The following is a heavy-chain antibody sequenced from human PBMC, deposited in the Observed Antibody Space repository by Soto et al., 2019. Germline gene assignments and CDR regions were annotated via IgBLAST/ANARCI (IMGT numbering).Heavy chain of an antibody. Sequence: QVQLVESGGGVVQPGRSLRLSCAASGFTFSSYGMHWVRQAPGKGLEWVAVISYDGSNKYYADSEKGRFTISRDNSKNTLYLQRNSLIAEHTAVYYCAKDMREGLVGVGTFDYWGQGPLVTVSS. D-gene: IGHD2-21*02. CDR1: GFTFSSYG. J-gene: IGHJ4*02. CDR2: ISYDGSNK. V-gene: IGHV3-30*18. CDR3: AKDMREGLVGVGTFDY.